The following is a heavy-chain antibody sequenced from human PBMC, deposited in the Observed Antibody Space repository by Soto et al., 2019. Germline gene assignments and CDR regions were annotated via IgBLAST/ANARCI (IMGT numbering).Heavy chain of an antibody. Sequence: SEPLSLTGSGSAGPSSTTTHHLGWIRQPPGKGLEWIGSIFYSGSTYYNPSLKSRVTISVDTSKNQFSLKLSSVTAADTAVYYCARCDYGYGMDVWGQGTTVT. J-gene: IGHJ6*02. D-gene: IGHD4-17*01. CDR1: AGPSSTTTHH. CDR2: IFYSGST. CDR3: ARCDYGYGMDV. V-gene: IGHV4-39*01.